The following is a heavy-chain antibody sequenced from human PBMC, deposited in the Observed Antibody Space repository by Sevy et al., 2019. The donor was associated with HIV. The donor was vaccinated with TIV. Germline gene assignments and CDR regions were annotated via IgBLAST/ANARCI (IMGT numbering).Heavy chain of an antibody. CDR2: ISRYDT. Sequence: ASVKVSCKTSGYTFTNYFITWVRQAPGQGLEWMGRISRYDTNYAQKFQGRVTMTPDTSTSTVYMELRSLESDDTAVYYGARAPSGSQGPGQYFHHWGQGTLVTVSS. J-gene: IGHJ1*01. D-gene: IGHD1-26*01. V-gene: IGHV1-18*01. CDR3: ARAPSGSQGPGQYFHH. CDR1: GYTFTNYF.